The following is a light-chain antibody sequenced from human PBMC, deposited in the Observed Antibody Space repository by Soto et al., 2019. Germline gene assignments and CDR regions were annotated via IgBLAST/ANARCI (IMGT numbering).Light chain of an antibody. CDR3: QQYDTSPT. J-gene: IGKJ4*01. CDR1: QSVSSNY. CDR2: DAS. V-gene: IGKV3-20*01. Sequence: EIVLTQSPGTLSLSPGERVTLSCRASQSVSSNYLAWYQQKPGQAPRLLIYDASNRATGIPDRFSGSGSGTDFTLSISRLDPEDFAVYYCQQYDTSPTFGGGTKVEIK.